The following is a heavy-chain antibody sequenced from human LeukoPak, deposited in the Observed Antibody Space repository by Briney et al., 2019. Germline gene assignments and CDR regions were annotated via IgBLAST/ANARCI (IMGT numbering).Heavy chain of an antibody. Sequence: GGSLRLSCAASGFTFSNYNMHWVRQAPGKGLEWVAVMSYDGSNKYYVDSVKGRFTISRDNSKNTLCLQMNSLRAEDTAVYYCAKDRSSSWALDYWGQGTLVTVSS. V-gene: IGHV3-30*18. J-gene: IGHJ4*02. CDR1: GFTFSNYN. D-gene: IGHD6-13*01. CDR3: AKDRSSSWALDY. CDR2: MSYDGSNK.